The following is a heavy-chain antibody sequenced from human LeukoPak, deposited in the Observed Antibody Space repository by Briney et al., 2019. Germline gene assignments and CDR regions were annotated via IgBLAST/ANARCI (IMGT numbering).Heavy chain of an antibody. J-gene: IGHJ4*02. V-gene: IGHV1-8*01. CDR1: GYTFTSYD. D-gene: IGHD3-10*01. Sequence: ASVKVSFKASGYTFTSYDINWVRQATGQGPEWMGWMNPSSGNTGYAQRFQGRVTMTRDTSINTAYLELSSLRSEDTAVYYCASHTYYYSSGSFAYWGQGTLVTVSS. CDR3: ASHTYYYSSGSFAY. CDR2: MNPSSGNT.